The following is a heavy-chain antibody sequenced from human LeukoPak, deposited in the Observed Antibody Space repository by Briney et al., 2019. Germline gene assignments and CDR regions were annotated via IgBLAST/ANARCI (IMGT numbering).Heavy chain of an antibody. CDR2: IYYSGST. D-gene: IGHD2-8*01. V-gene: IGHV4-39*01. CDR1: GGSISSSSYY. CDR3: ASGVRLRGPSYYFDY. Sequence: SETLSLTCTVSGGSISSSSYYWGWIRQPPGKGLEWIGSIYYSGSTYYNPSLKSRVTISVDTSKNQFSLKLSSVTAADTAVYYCASGVRLRGPSYYFDYWGQGTLVTVSS. J-gene: IGHJ4*02.